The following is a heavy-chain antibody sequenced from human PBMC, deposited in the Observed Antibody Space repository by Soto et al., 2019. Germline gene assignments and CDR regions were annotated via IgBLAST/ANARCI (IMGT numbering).Heavy chain of an antibody. V-gene: IGHV1-18*01. CDR3: GRDTAMAIRDA. D-gene: IGHD2-21*01. J-gene: IGHJ4*02. CDR1: GYTFTSYG. Sequence: QVQLVQSGAEVKKPGASVKVSCKASGYTFTSYGISWVRQAPGQGLEWMGWISAYSGNKNYAQKLQGRDTMTTDTSTSTAYMERRSLRSEERPEYECGRDTAMAIRDAWGRGTLVTVSS. CDR2: ISAYSGNK.